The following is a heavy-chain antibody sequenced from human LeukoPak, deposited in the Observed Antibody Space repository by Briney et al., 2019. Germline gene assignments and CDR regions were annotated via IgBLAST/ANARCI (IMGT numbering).Heavy chain of an antibody. CDR3: ARDPYYGSGKYYYGMDL. CDR2: ISGSGGST. J-gene: IGHJ6*02. D-gene: IGHD3-10*01. V-gene: IGHV3-23*01. CDR1: GFPFSSYV. Sequence: PGGSLRLSCAASGFPFSSYVMRWVRQGPGKGLQWVSAISGSGGSTYYADSVKGRFTISRDNSKNTLYLQMNSLRAEDTAVYYCARDPYYGSGKYYYGMDLWGQGTTVTVSS.